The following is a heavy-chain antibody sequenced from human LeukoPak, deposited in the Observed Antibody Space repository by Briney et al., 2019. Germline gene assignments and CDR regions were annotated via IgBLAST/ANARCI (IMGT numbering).Heavy chain of an antibody. CDR3: AKGPNDDSNYLFDY. CDR1: GFTFSTYA. CDR2: ITGSGDRP. J-gene: IGHJ4*02. D-gene: IGHD4-11*01. V-gene: IGHV3-23*01. Sequence: GGSLRLSCAVSGFTFSTYAMSWVRQVPGKGLEWVSVITGSGDRPYYADSVKGRFTVSRDNSKNTLYLQINSLKTEDTAVYYCAKGPNDDSNYLFDYWGQGTLVTVSS.